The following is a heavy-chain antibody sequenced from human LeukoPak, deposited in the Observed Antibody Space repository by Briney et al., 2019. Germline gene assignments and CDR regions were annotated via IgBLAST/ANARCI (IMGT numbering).Heavy chain of an antibody. CDR2: IYYSGST. Sequence: TPSETLSLTCAVYGGSFSGYYWSWIRQPPGKGLEWIGYIYYSGSTYYNPSLKSRVTISVDTSKNQFSLKLSSVTAADTAVYYCARGATIFEYFDYWGQGTLVTVSS. J-gene: IGHJ4*02. V-gene: IGHV4-30-4*01. CDR3: ARGATIFEYFDY. D-gene: IGHD3-3*01. CDR1: GGSFSGYY.